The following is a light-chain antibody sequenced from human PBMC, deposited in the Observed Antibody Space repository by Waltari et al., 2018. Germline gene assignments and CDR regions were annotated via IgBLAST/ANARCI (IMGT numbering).Light chain of an antibody. CDR3: SSHTTSSTLV. J-gene: IGLJ2*01. CDR2: DVT. Sequence: QSALTQPASVSGSPGQSITISCTGSSDDVGRYKFVSWYQQHPGKVPKLLIFDVTERPSGVSARFSGSKSGNTASLTISGLQPEDEADYYCSSHTTSSTLVFGGGTRVTVL. V-gene: IGLV2-14*03. CDR1: SDDVGRYKF.